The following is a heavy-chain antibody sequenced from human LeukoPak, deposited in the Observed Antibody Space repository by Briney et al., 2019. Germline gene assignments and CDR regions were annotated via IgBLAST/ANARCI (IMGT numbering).Heavy chain of an antibody. Sequence: ASVKVSCKASGYNFPSYHMHWVRQAPGQGLEWMEIINPSGGRTSNAQKFQGRVTMTRDTSTSTVYMELSSLRSEDTAVYYCARDSGSYTLGGYWGQGTLVTVSS. D-gene: IGHD1-26*01. CDR2: INPSGGRT. CDR3: ARDSGSYTLGGY. CDR1: GYNFPSYH. J-gene: IGHJ4*02. V-gene: IGHV1-46*01.